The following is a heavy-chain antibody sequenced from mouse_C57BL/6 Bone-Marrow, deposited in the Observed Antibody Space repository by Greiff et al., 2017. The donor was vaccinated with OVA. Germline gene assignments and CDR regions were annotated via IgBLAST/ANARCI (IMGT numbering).Heavy chain of an antibody. D-gene: IGHD1-1*01. CDR2: IDPEKGDT. CDR1: GFNIKDDY. CDR3: TTYYYGKGY. J-gene: IGHJ2*01. Sequence: VQLQQSGAELVRPGASAKLSCTASGFNIKDDYMHWVKQRPEQGLEWIGWIDPEKGDTEYASKFQGKATITADTSSNTAYLQLSSLTSEDTAVYYCTTYYYGKGYWGQGTTLTVSS. V-gene: IGHV14-4*01.